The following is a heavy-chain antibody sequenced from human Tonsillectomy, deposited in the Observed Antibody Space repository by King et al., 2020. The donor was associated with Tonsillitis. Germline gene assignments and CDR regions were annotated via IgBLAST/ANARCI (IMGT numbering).Heavy chain of an antibody. CDR2: IKQDGSEK. Sequence: VQLVESGGGLVHPGGSLRLSCETSGFTFGNYWMTWVLQAPGKGLEWGANIKQDGSEKQNVESVQGRFVISRENSRDSLYLQMHSLRADDTAVYYCARRNGYSLCSKAILYFDSWGKGVLVTVSP. J-gene: IGHJ4*02. CDR1: GFTFGNYW. CDR3: ARRNGYSLCSKAILYFDS. D-gene: IGHD5-18*01. V-gene: IGHV3-7*04.